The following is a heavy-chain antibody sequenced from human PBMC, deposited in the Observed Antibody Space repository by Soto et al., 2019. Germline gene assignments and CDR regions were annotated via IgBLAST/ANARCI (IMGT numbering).Heavy chain of an antibody. Sequence: SETLSLTCTVSGGSISSSSYYWGWIRQPPGKGLEWIGYIYYSGSTNYNPSLKSRVTMSVDTSKNQFSLKLSSVTAADTAVYFCARQYSTSSKFDYWGQGTLVTVSS. D-gene: IGHD6-6*01. CDR1: GGSISSSSYY. CDR2: IYYSGST. V-gene: IGHV4-61*05. CDR3: ARQYSTSSKFDY. J-gene: IGHJ4*02.